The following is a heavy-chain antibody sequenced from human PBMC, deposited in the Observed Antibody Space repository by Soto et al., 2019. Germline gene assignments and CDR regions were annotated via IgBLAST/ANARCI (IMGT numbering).Heavy chain of an antibody. V-gene: IGHV5-51*01. CDR3: ARGNVANYFEP. D-gene: IGHD1-7*01. CDR1: GYTFANYW. CDR2: IYPSDSTV. J-gene: IGHJ5*02. Sequence: GESLKISCQSSGYTFANYWIVLLRQMPGKGLEWMGIIYPSDSTVKYSPSVQGQVTMSVDKSISTAYLQWSSLKASDAAVYYCARGNVANYFEPWGQGTMVTVSS.